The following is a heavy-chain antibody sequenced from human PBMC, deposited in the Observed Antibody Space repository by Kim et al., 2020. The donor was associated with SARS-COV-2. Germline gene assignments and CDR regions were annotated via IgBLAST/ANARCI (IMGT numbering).Heavy chain of an antibody. CDR3: AARYSSGYYYPGSYYYYGMDV. Sequence: SETLSLTCAVYGGSFSGYYWSWIRQPPGKGLEWIGEINHSGSTNYNPSLKSRVTISVDTSKNQFSLKLSSVTAADTAVYYCAARYSSGYYYPGSYYYYGMDVWGQGTTVTVSS. J-gene: IGHJ6*02. D-gene: IGHD3-22*01. CDR1: GGSFSGYY. CDR2: INHSGST. V-gene: IGHV4-34*01.